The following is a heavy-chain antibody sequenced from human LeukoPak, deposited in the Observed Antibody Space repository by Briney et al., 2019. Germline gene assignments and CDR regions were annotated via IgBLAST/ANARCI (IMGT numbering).Heavy chain of an antibody. D-gene: IGHD2-2*01. V-gene: IGHV3-23*01. J-gene: IGHJ3*01. CDR1: GFTFSSNA. CDR3: AKDRRTLDAFDL. Sequence: GGSLRLSCAASGFTFSSNALSWVRQAPGRGLEWVAGISDSGHATYYSDSVKGRFTISRDDSKNTLYLQMNSLTAEDTAVYYCAKDRRTLDAFDLWGQGTMVTVSS. CDR2: ISDSGHAT.